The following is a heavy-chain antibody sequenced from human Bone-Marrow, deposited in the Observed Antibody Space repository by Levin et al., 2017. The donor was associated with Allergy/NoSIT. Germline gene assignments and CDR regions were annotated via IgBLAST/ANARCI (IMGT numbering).Heavy chain of an antibody. D-gene: IGHD3-22*01. J-gene: IGHJ4*02. CDR3: AMIVVVIPT. CDR1: GFTFSSSG. V-gene: IGHV3-30*03. CDR2: MSYDGSTH. Sequence: GGSLRLSCSASGFTFSSSGFHWVRQPPDKGLEWVAVMSYDGSTHFVADPVKGRFTVSGAISNNTLYLQMNSLSPEATAVYYCAMIVVVIPTWGQGTLVTVSS.